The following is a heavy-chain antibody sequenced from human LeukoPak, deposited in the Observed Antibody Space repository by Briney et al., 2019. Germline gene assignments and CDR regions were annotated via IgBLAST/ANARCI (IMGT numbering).Heavy chain of an antibody. CDR2: INPNSGGT. CDR3: ARVYRAYCGGDCYDY. J-gene: IGHJ4*02. D-gene: IGHD2-21*01. Sequence: ASVKVSCKASGYTFTGYYMHWVRQAPGQGLEWMGWINPNSGGTNYAQKFQGRVTMTRDTSISTAYMELSRLRSDDTAVYYCARVYRAYCGGDCYDYWGQGTLVTVSS. CDR1: GYTFTGYY. V-gene: IGHV1-2*02.